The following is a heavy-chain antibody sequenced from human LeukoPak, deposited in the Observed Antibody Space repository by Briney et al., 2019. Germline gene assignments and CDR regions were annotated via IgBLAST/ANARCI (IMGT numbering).Heavy chain of an antibody. Sequence: GRSLTLSCAASGFTFSTYAIHWVRQAPGGGLEWVAYISYDGITKYYADSVKGRFTISRDNSENILYIQMNSLRVEDTAVYYCARDAGAVAGTTYWYFDLWGRGTLVIVSS. J-gene: IGHJ2*01. V-gene: IGHV3-30*14. CDR1: GFTFSTYA. CDR3: ARDAGAVAGTTYWYFDL. CDR2: ISYDGITK. D-gene: IGHD6-19*01.